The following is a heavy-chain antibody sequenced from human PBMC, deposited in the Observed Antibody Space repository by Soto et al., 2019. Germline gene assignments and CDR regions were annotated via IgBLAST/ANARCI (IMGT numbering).Heavy chain of an antibody. D-gene: IGHD2-21*02. Sequence: PSETLSLTCTVSGGSISSYYWSWIRQPPGKGMEWIGYVHHSWGSTYNPSLQSRVAISLDTSKSQFSLKLTSVTATDTAVYYCARDLWGYCGTDCYPLDVWGQGTTVT. CDR2: VHHSWGS. J-gene: IGHJ6*02. CDR3: ARDLWGYCGTDCYPLDV. V-gene: IGHV4-59*12. CDR1: GGSISSYY.